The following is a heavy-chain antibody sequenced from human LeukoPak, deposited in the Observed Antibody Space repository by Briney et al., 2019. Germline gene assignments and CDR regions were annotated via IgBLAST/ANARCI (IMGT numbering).Heavy chain of an antibody. CDR1: GLSVSSNY. CDR3: ARAVSLGATSFFDY. CDR2: IKQDGSEK. V-gene: IGHV3-7*04. D-gene: IGHD1-26*01. Sequence: QTGGSLRLSCVASGLSVSSNYMSWVRQAPGKGLEWVANIKQDGSEKYYVDSVKGRFTISRDNAKNSLYLQMNSLRAEDTAVYYCARAVSLGATSFFDYWGQGTLVTVSS. J-gene: IGHJ4*02.